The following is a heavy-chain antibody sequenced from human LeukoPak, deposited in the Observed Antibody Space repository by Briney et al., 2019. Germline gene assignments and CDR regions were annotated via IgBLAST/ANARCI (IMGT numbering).Heavy chain of an antibody. J-gene: IGHJ4*02. CDR2: IDSDGHPT. Sequence: GGSLRLSCAASGFTFSSSWMHWVRQAPGKGLVWVSRIDSDGHPTTYADSLKGRFTISRDNARYTLYLQMNGLSAEDTAVYYCATAPQVTAILDWGQGTLVTVSS. D-gene: IGHD2-21*02. CDR1: GFTFSSSW. CDR3: ATAPQVTAILD. V-gene: IGHV3-74*01.